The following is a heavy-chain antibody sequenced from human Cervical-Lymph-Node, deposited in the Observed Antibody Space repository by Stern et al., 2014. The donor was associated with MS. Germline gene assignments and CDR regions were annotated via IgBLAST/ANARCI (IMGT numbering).Heavy chain of an antibody. D-gene: IGHD3-10*01. CDR2: LRSTGTT. CDR1: GGSVRSDDYC. V-gene: IGHV4-39*01. J-gene: IGHJ5*02. Sequence: QLQLQESGPGLVRPSETLSLTCSVSGGSVRSDDYCWGWVRQPPGKGLQWIGTLRSTGTTYYDPSLRRRVSLSVDTSKNPFSLALTSGTATDTAVYYCARLYFYGWGSYNTWFDTWGQGTLVAVSA. CDR3: ARLYFYGWGSYNTWFDT.